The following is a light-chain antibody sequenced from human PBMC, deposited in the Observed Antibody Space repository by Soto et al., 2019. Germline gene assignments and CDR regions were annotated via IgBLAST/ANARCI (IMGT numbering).Light chain of an antibody. J-gene: IGKJ2*01. CDR2: GAS. CDR3: QQYTRSPYT. Sequence: EIVLTQSPGTLSLSPGERATLSCRASESVSDSHLAWYQQKPGQAPRLLIYGASFRPAGITDKFSGSGSGTDFALTINRLEPEDFAVYYCQQYTRSPYTFAQGTKVE. V-gene: IGKV3-20*01. CDR1: ESVSDSH.